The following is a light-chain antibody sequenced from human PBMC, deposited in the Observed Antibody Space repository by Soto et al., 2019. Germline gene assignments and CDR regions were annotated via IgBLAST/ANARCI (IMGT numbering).Light chain of an antibody. CDR1: QSISDW. J-gene: IGKJ1*01. Sequence: DIQMTQSPSTLSASIGDRVTITCRASQSISDWLSWHQQKPGKAPKRLIYKASSLERGVPSSFSVSESGTEFTLTISSLQPYDFATYYCQQYDSYWTFGQGTKVEIK. V-gene: IGKV1-5*03. CDR2: KAS. CDR3: QQYDSYWT.